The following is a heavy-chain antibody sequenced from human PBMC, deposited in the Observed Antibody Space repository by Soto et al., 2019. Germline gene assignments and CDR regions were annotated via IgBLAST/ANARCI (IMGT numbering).Heavy chain of an antibody. CDR1: GFTFRTYS. CDR3: ASREGI. Sequence: EVQMVESGGGLVQPGGSLRLSCAASGFTFRTYSMNWVHQAPGKGLEWVSYISGGGNTVHYADSVKGRFTISRDNAKNSVYLQMNSLGDEDTAVYYCASREGIWGQGTMVTVSS. CDR2: ISGGGNTV. V-gene: IGHV3-48*02. J-gene: IGHJ3*02.